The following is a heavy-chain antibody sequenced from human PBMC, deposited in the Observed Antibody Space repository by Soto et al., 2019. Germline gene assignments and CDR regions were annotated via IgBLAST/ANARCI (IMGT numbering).Heavy chain of an antibody. Sequence: QVQLVESGGGVVQPGRSLRLSCAASGFTFSSYAMHWVRQAPGKGLEWVAVISYDGSNKYYADSVKGRFTISRDNSKNTIELQMNRLRAEDTAVYYWARDMGIGGAASDYWGQGTLVTVSP. CDR3: ARDMGIGGAASDY. CDR2: ISYDGSNK. J-gene: IGHJ4*02. CDR1: GFTFSSYA. V-gene: IGHV3-30-3*01. D-gene: IGHD6-13*01.